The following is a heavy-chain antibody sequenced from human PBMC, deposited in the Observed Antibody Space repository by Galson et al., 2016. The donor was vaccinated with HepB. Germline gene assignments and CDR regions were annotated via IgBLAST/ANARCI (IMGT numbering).Heavy chain of an antibody. V-gene: IGHV4-34*01. Sequence: SETLSLTCAVSGGSFSGNYWTWIRQPPGKGLEWSGEINDSGDTNYNPSLKSRLTISVDTSKNQLSLKLNSVTAADTAVYYCWIQLWDSMDVWGQGTTVTVSS. CDR2: INDSGDT. CDR3: WIQLWDSMDV. J-gene: IGHJ6*02. D-gene: IGHD5-18*01. CDR1: GGSFSGNY.